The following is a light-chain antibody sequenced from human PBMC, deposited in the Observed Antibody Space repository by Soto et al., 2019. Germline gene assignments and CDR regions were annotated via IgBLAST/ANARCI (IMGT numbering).Light chain of an antibody. CDR1: SSDVGGYNY. CDR3: SSYRSSSSWL. CDR2: EVS. J-gene: IGLJ3*02. V-gene: IGLV2-14*01. Sequence: QSVLTQPASVSGSPGQSITISCTGTSSDVGGYNYVSWYQQHPGKAPKLMIYEVSNRPSGVSNRFSGSKSGNTASLTISGLQAEDEADYYCSSYRSSSSWLFGGGTKLTVL.